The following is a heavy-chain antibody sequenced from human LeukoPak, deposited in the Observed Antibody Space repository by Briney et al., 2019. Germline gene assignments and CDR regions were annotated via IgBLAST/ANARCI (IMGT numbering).Heavy chain of an antibody. Sequence: ASVKVSFKASGYTFNSYGISWVRQAPGQGLEWMGWISAYDGNTNYAQKFQGRVTMTTDTSTSTAYMEMRSLRSDDTAVYYCARDKVIASAGTPNWFDPWGQGTLVTVS. V-gene: IGHV1-18*01. CDR3: ARDKVIASAGTPNWFDP. D-gene: IGHD6-13*01. CDR2: ISAYDGNT. J-gene: IGHJ5*02. CDR1: GYTFNSYG.